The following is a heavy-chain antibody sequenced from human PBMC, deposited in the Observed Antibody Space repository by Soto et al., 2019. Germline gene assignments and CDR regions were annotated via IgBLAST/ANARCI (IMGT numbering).Heavy chain of an antibody. CDR1: GYTFTSYG. CDR3: ARDLGGWPDY. CDR2: INAGNGNT. Sequence: GGSVKVSCKASGYTFTSYGMHLVRQAPGQRLEWMGWINAGNGNTKYSQKFQGRVTITRDTSASTAYMELSSLRSEDTAVYYCARDLGGWPDYWGQGTLVTVSS. V-gene: IGHV1-3*01. J-gene: IGHJ4*02. D-gene: IGHD2-15*01.